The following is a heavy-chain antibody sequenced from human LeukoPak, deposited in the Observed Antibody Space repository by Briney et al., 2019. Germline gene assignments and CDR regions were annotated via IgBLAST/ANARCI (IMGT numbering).Heavy chain of an antibody. CDR2: ICSNGGST. CDR1: GFTFSSYA. CDR3: VKGGIVVLISAFGI. V-gene: IGHV3-64D*06. D-gene: IGHD3-22*01. Sequence: QPGGSLRLSCSASGFTFSSYAMLWVRQAPGKGLEYVSTICSNGGSTYYADSVKGRFTISRDNSKNTLYLQMSSLRAEDTAVYYCVKGGIVVLISAFGIWGQGTMVTVSS. J-gene: IGHJ3*02.